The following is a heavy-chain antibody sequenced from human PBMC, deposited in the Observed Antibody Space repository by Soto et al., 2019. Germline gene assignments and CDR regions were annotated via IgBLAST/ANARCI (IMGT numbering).Heavy chain of an antibody. D-gene: IGHD4-17*01. CDR2: IIPIFGTA. Sequence: QVQLVQSGAEVKKPGSSVKVSCKASGGTFSSYAISWVRQAPGQGLEWMGGIIPIFGTANYAQKVQGRLTITADESTSTAYMELRSLRSEDTAVYYCARGGGDYGDHYFDYWGQGTLVTVSS. CDR3: ARGGGDYGDHYFDY. CDR1: GGTFSSYA. V-gene: IGHV1-69*01. J-gene: IGHJ4*02.